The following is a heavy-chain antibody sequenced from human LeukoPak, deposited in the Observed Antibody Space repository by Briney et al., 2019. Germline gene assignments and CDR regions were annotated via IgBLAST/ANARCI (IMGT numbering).Heavy chain of an antibody. Sequence: GGSLRLSCAASGFTFSTYGMHWVRQTPGKGLEWVALISYDGSNKYYADSVKGRFTISRDNSKNTLYLQMNSLRPEDTAVYYCAKELKPMIVVADLFDYWGQGTLVTVSS. CDR3: AKELKPMIVVADLFDY. CDR1: GFTFSTYG. CDR2: ISYDGSNK. D-gene: IGHD3-22*01. V-gene: IGHV3-30*18. J-gene: IGHJ4*02.